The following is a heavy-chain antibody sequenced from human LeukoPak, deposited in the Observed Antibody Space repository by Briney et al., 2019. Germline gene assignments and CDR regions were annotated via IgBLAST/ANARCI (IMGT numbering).Heavy chain of an antibody. Sequence: GGPLRLSCAASGFTFSRYDMHGVRQATAKDLEWVSAIGTAGDTYYSESVKGRFNIPRENAKNSLYLQMNSQRAGDTAVSYCARWGTTGFWGFDIWGQGTMVTVSS. CDR1: GFTFSRYD. D-gene: IGHD3-16*01. CDR3: ARWGTTGFWGFDI. CDR2: IGTAGDT. V-gene: IGHV3-13*04. J-gene: IGHJ3*02.